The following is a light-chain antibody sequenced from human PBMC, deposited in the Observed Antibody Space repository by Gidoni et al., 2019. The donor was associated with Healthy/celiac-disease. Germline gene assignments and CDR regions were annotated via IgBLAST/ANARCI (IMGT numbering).Light chain of an antibody. J-gene: IGKJ1*01. CDR2: GAS. Sequence: SQSVSSNLAWYQQKPGQAPRLLIYGASTRATGIPARFSGSGSGTEFTLTISSLQSEDFAVYYCQQYNNWRTFGQGTKVEIK. V-gene: IGKV3-15*01. CDR3: QQYNNWRT. CDR1: QSVSSN.